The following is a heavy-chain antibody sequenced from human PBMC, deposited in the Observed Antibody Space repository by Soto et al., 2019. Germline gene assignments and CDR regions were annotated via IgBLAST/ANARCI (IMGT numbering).Heavy chain of an antibody. D-gene: IGHD3-22*01. CDR3: ARQRLGGTSGYYYFEN. CDR1: GHIFSNYW. Sequence: GESLKISCKGSGHIFSNYWIGWVRQMPGKGLEWMGIIYPGDSDTRYSPSFQGQVTTTVDKSINTAYLQWSRLKASDTAIYYCARQRLGGTSGYYYFENWGQGTLVTVSS. J-gene: IGHJ4*02. V-gene: IGHV5-51*01. CDR2: IYPGDSDT.